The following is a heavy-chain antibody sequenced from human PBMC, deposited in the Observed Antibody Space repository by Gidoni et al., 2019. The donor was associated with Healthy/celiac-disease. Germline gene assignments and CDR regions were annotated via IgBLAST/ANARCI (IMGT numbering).Heavy chain of an antibody. J-gene: IGHJ4*02. CDR3: ARQGQWLGDFDY. V-gene: IGHV4-39*01. D-gene: IGHD6-19*01. CDR1: AGSISSSSYY. CDR2: IYYSGST. Sequence: QLQLQESGPGLVKPSETLSLTCTVSAGSISSSSYYWGWIRQPPGKGLEWIGSIYYSGSTYYNPSLKSRVTISVDTAKNQFSLKLSSVTAADTAVYYCARQGQWLGDFDYWGQGTLVTVSS.